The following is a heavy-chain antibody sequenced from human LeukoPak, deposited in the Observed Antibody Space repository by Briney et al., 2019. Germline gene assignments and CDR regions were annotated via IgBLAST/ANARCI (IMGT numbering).Heavy chain of an antibody. V-gene: IGHV3-23*01. CDR2: ISGSGGST. CDR1: GFTFSSYA. D-gene: IGHD3-16*02. J-gene: IGHJ3*02. CDR3: ARVMITFGGVIGHGAFDI. Sequence: QTGGSLRLSCAASGFTFSSYAMSWVRQAPGKGLEWVSAISGSGGSTYYADSVKGRFTISRDNAKNSLYLQMNSLRAEDTAVYYCARVMITFGGVIGHGAFDIWGQGTMVTVSS.